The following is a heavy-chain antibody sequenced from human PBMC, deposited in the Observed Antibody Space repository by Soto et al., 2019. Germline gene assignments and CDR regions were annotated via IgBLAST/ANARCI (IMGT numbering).Heavy chain of an antibody. CDR1: GGTFSTYA. CDR3: ARGGRSSDY. Sequence: QVQLVQSGAEVKKPGSSVKFSCKAFGGTFSTYAVSWVRQAPGQGLEWVGGIIPSTGSTNHAQKFQGRVTITADESTRTVYMQLTSQKSDDTAVYSCARGGRSSDYWGQGTLVTVSS. D-gene: IGHD2-15*01. V-gene: IGHV1-69*12. CDR2: IIPSTGST. J-gene: IGHJ4*02.